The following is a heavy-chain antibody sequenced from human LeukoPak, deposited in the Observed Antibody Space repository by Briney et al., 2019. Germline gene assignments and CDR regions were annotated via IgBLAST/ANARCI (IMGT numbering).Heavy chain of an antibody. CDR2: IYYNGGT. Sequence: SETLCLTCTVSGGSISGHHWSWIQQPPGKELEWIGYIYYNGGTSYNPSLKSRVTISVDTSKNQFSLHLNAVTAADTAVYYCARDSAARSDLWGRGTLVTVAS. CDR3: ARDSAARSDL. D-gene: IGHD2-15*01. V-gene: IGHV4-59*11. J-gene: IGHJ2*01. CDR1: GGSISGHH.